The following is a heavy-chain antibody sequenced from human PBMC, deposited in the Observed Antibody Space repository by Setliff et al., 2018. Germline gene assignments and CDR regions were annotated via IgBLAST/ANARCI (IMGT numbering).Heavy chain of an antibody. CDR2: VSASGST. Sequence: SETLSLTCTVSGASISDYYWTWIRQPAGKELEWIGRVSASGSTTYNPSLKSRVTMSVDTSRNQISLNPTSVTAADTAMYYCARERTIFGILVISGWFDPWGQGTVVTVSS. V-gene: IGHV4-4*07. CDR3: ARERTIFGILVISGWFDP. CDR1: GASISDYY. D-gene: IGHD3-3*01. J-gene: IGHJ5*02.